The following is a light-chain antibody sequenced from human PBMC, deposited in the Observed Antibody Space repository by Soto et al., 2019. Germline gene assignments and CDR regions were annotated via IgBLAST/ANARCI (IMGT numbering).Light chain of an antibody. V-gene: IGKV3-20*01. Sequence: EIVLTQSPGTLSLSPGERATLSCRASQSVSSSYLAWYQQKPGQAPRLLIYGASSRATGIPDRFSGSGFGTDFTLTISRLEPEDFAVYSCQQYGTSPRTFGQGTKVEIK. CDR1: QSVSSSY. CDR2: GAS. J-gene: IGKJ1*01. CDR3: QQYGTSPRT.